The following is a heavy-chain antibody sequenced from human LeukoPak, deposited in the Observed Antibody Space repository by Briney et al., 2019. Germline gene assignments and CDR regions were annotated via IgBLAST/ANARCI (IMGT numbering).Heavy chain of an antibody. D-gene: IGHD1-7*01. CDR1: GYTFTVTGYY. J-gene: IGHJ3*02. Sequence: GASVKVSCKVSGYTFTVTGYYIHWVRRAPGQGLEWMGWINPNSGGTNYAQRFQGRITMTRDTSISTAYMELSSLRSDDTALYYCARVPHRGTIVELPGTILDAFDIWSQGTVVTVSS. CDR2: INPNSGGT. V-gene: IGHV1-2*02. CDR3: ARVPHRGTIVELPGTILDAFDI.